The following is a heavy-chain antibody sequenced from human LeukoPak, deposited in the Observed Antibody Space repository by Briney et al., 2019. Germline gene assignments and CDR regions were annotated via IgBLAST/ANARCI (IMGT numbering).Heavy chain of an antibody. CDR1: GFTFTSYS. Sequence: HPGGSLRLSCAASGFTFTSYSMNWVRQAPGKGLEWVSTISGGGGSKYYADSVKGRFTISRDNSKNTLYLQVNSLRAEDTAVYYCAKGGKWDVTPFDYWGQGTLVTVSS. J-gene: IGHJ4*02. V-gene: IGHV3-23*01. D-gene: IGHD1-26*01. CDR2: ISGGGGSK. CDR3: AKGGKWDVTPFDY.